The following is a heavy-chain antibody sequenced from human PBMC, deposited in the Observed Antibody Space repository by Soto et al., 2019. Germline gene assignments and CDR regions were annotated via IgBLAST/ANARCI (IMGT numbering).Heavy chain of an antibody. Sequence: QVQLQESGPGLVKPSQTLSLTCTVSGGSISSGGYYWSWIRQHPGKGLEWIGYIYYSGSNYYNPSLKSRVTTSGDTSKKQVALKLTSVTAADTAVYYCARENPGGATCSSLNYSNYGMDVWGQGTTVTVSS. V-gene: IGHV4-31*03. CDR2: IYYSGSN. CDR1: GGSISSGGYY. J-gene: IGHJ6*02. CDR3: ARENPGGATCSSLNYSNYGMDV. D-gene: IGHD6-13*01.